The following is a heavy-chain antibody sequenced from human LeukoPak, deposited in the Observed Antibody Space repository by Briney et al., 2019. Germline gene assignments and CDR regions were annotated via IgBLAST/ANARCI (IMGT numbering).Heavy chain of an antibody. CDR3: AFYDILTGYFGY. CDR2: INHSGST. V-gene: IGHV4-34*01. D-gene: IGHD3-9*01. CDR1: GGPFSGYY. J-gene: IGHJ4*02. Sequence: SETLSLTCAVYGGPFSGYYWSWIRQPPGKGLEWIGEINHSGSTNYNPSLKSRVTISVDTSKNQFSLKLSSVTAADTAVYYCAFYDILTGYFGYWGQGTLVTVSS.